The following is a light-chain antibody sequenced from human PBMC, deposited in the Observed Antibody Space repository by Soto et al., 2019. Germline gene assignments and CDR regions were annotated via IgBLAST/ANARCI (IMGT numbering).Light chain of an antibody. CDR1: QSVAGY. J-gene: IGKJ1*01. CDR2: AAS. CDR3: QQSYTSSWT. V-gene: IGKV1-39*01. Sequence: DIQMTQAPSSLSASVGDRVTLTCRASQSVAGYLNWYQQKPGGAPHLLIYAASTLQSGVPSRFSGSGSGTDFKLTISSLQPEDVATYCCQQSYTSSWTFGPGTKVDIK.